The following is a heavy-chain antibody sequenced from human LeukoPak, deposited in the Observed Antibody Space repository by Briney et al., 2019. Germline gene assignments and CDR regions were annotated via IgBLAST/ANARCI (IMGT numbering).Heavy chain of an antibody. J-gene: IGHJ6*03. D-gene: IGHD3-3*01. V-gene: IGHV4-4*07. CDR1: GGSISSYY. Sequence: SETLSLTCTVSGGSISSYYWSWIRQPAGKGLEWIGRIYTSGSTNYNPSLKSRVTMPVDTSKNQFSLKLSSVTAADTAVYYCARERGIRSGYNYYYYYYMDVWGKGTTVTVSS. CDR2: IYTSGST. CDR3: ARERGIRSGYNYYYYYYMDV.